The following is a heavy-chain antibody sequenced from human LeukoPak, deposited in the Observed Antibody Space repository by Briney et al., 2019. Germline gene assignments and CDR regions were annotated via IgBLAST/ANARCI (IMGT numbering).Heavy chain of an antibody. D-gene: IGHD3-22*01. J-gene: IGHJ4*02. Sequence: GASVEVSCKVSGYTLTELAMHWVRQAPGKGLELMGGFDPEDDETVYAQRFQGRVTMTEDTSTDTAYMELSSLTYEDTAVYYCATLASNYYYYWGQGTLVTVSS. CDR3: ATLASNYYYY. CDR2: FDPEDDET. V-gene: IGHV1-24*01. CDR1: GYTLTELA.